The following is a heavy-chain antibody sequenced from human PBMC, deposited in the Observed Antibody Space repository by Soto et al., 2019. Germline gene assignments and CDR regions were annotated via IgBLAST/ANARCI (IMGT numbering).Heavy chain of an antibody. J-gene: IGHJ6*02. CDR3: ARDPLIGTTDYGLDV. D-gene: IGHD1-7*01. CDR1: GFTFSTYG. Sequence: EVQLVESGGGLVQPGGSLRLSCAASGFTFSTYGMHWVRQPPGKGLVWVSRINIDGSNTAYADSVKGRFTISRDNAQSTLYLQMTSLRAEDTAVYYCARDPLIGTTDYGLDVWGQGTTVSVSS. CDR2: INIDGSNT. V-gene: IGHV3-74*01.